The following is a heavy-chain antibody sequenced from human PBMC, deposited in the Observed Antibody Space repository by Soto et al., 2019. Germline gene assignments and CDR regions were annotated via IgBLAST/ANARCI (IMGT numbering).Heavy chain of an antibody. CDR1: GGSISSGGYY. J-gene: IGHJ4*02. V-gene: IGHV4-31*03. CDR3: ARDRGYSYVDY. CDR2: IFYSGTT. D-gene: IGHD5-18*01. Sequence: SETLSLTCTVSGGSISSGGYYWSWIRQHPGKGLEWIGYIFYSGTTYYNPSLKSRVTISVDTSKNQFSLKLSSVTAADPAVYYCARDRGYSYVDYWGQGTLVTSPQ.